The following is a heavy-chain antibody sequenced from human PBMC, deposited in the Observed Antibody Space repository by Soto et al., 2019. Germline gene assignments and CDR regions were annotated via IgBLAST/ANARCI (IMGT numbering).Heavy chain of an antibody. CDR2: IKQDGSGS. CDR1: GFTFSNYW. Sequence: GGSLRLSCAASGFTFSNYWMSWVRQAPGKGLEWVANIKQDGSGSNYADSVKGRFTISRDNAENSLYLQMTSLRAEDTAVYYCASARHIGPWGQGTLVTVSS. J-gene: IGHJ5*02. V-gene: IGHV3-7*01. CDR3: ASARHIGP. D-gene: IGHD2-21*01.